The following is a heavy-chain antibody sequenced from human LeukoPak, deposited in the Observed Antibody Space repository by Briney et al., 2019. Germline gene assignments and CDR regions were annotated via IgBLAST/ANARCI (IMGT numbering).Heavy chain of an antibody. Sequence: ASVKVSCKASGYTFTSYAMHWVRQAPGQRLEWMGWSNAGNGNTKYSQEFQGRVTITRDTSASTAYMELSSLRSEDMAAYYCARGFSTRSYYYYYMDVWGKGTTVTVSS. D-gene: IGHD3-10*01. CDR2: SNAGNGNT. CDR3: ARGFSTRSYYYYYMDV. J-gene: IGHJ6*03. CDR1: GYTFTSYA. V-gene: IGHV1-3*02.